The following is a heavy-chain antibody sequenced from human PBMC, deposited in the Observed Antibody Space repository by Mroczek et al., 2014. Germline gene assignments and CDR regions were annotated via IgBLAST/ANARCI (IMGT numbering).Heavy chain of an antibody. V-gene: IGHV3-53*01. Sequence: VQLVQSGGGLIQPGGSLRLSCAASGFTVSSNYMSWVRQAPGKGLEWVSVIYSGGSTYYADSVKGRFTISRDNSKNTLYLQMNSLRAEDTAVYYCARDSSRHSSGLDYWGQGTLVTVSS. D-gene: IGHD3-22*01. CDR2: IYSGGST. CDR3: ARDSSRHSSGLDY. J-gene: IGHJ4*02. CDR1: GFTVSSNY.